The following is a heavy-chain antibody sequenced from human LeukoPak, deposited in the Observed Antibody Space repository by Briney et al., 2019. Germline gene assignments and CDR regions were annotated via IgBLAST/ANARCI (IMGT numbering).Heavy chain of an antibody. V-gene: IGHV3-15*01. CDR3: TTDNRTLLYYYGSGSSYYFDY. D-gene: IGHD3-10*01. CDR1: GFTFSNAW. CDR2: IKSKTDGGTT. J-gene: IGHJ4*02. Sequence: PGGSLRLSCAASGFTFSNAWMSWVRQAPGKGLEWVGRIKSKTDGGTTDYAAPVKARFTISRDDSKNTLYLQINSLKTEDTAVYYCTTDNRTLLYYYGSGSSYYFDYWGQGTLVTVSS.